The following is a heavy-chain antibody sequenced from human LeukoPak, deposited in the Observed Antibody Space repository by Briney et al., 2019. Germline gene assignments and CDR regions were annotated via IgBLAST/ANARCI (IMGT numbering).Heavy chain of an antibody. D-gene: IGHD3-16*01. CDR1: GYNSDSFG. Sequence: ASVKVSCKTSGYNSDSFGVSWVRQAPGQGLEWLGWISGNTGETKYTQSLQGRVTMTRDTSTKTAYMELRSLRSDDTAVYYCARDHVGSHDSSTDFDYTTYHYFDYWGQGTLVTVSS. V-gene: IGHV1-18*01. CDR2: ISGNTGET. J-gene: IGHJ4*02. CDR3: ARDHVGSHDSSTDFDYTTYHYFDY.